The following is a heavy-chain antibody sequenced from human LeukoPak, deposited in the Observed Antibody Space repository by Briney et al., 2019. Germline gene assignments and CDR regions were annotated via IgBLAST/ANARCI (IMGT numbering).Heavy chain of an antibody. D-gene: IGHD6-13*01. J-gene: IGHJ6*02. Sequence: GGSLRLSCAASGFTFSDHYMDWVRQAPGKGLEWVGRSRNKANSYTTEYAASVKGRFTISRDDSENSLYLQMNSLKTEDTAVYYCAREESIAAAGRGYYYYGMDVWGQGTTVTVSS. CDR2: SRNKANSYTT. CDR1: GFTFSDHY. V-gene: IGHV3-72*01. CDR3: AREESIAAAGRGYYYYGMDV.